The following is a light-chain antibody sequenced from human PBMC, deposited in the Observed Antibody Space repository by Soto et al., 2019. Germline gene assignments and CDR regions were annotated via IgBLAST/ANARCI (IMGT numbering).Light chain of an antibody. CDR1: SFNIGNNY. Sequence: QSVLTQPPSVSAAPGQKVTISCSGSSFNIGNNYVSWYQQLPGTAPKLLIYDNNKRPSGIPDRVSASKSGTSATLGITGLQTGDEADYYCGTWDSSLSAYVFGTGNKVTVL. CDR3: GTWDSSLSAYV. J-gene: IGLJ1*01. CDR2: DNN. V-gene: IGLV1-51*01.